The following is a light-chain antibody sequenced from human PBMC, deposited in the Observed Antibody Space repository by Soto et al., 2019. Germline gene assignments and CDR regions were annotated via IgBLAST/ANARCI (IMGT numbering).Light chain of an antibody. CDR3: YSTDIGANRGV. CDR2: EDS. V-gene: IGLV3-10*01. J-gene: IGLJ3*02. Sequence: SYELTQPPSVSVSPGQTARITCSGDELPKKYVYWHQQKAGQAPVLVIYEDSERPSGTPERFSGSRSGTMATLTISGAQVEDEADYYCYSTDIGANRGVFGGGTQLTVL. CDR1: ELPKKY.